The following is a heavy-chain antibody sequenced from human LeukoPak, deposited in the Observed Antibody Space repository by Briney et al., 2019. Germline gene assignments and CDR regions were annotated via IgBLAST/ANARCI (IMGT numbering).Heavy chain of an antibody. CDR3: ARGAATVVTPHPLFSCDV. D-gene: IGHD4-23*01. CDR2: INPSGST. CDR1: GGSFSDYY. J-gene: IGHJ6*04. V-gene: IGHV4-34*01. Sequence: SETLSLTCAVYGGSFSDYYWSWIRQPPGKGLEWIGEINPSGSTNYSPSLKSRVTISVDTSKNQFSLKLSSVAAEDTAVYYCARGAATVVTPHPLFSCDVWGKGTTVTVSS.